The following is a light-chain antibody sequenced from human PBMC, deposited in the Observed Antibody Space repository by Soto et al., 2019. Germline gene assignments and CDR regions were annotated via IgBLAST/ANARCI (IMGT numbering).Light chain of an antibody. CDR3: QKYNSAPWT. V-gene: IGKV1-27*01. J-gene: IGKJ1*01. CDR2: AAS. CDR1: QGISSY. Sequence: DIQMTQSPSSLSAFVGDRVTLTCRASQGISSYLAWYQQKPGKVPKLLIYAASTLQSGVPSRFSGSGSGTDFTLTISSLQPEDVATYYCQKYNSAPWTFGQGTKVEIK.